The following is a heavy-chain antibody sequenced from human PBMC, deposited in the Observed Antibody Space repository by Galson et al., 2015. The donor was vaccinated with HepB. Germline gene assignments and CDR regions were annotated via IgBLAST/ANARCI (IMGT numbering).Heavy chain of an antibody. Sequence: TLSLTCTVSGGSINYYYWRWIRQSPGRGLEWIGYISDSGNTNYHPSLKSRVTISLDTSKNPFSLRLNSVTAADTAVYYCARQSRAYSSGWYLGSFNYMDVWGKGSTVTVSS. D-gene: IGHD6-19*01. V-gene: IGHV4-59*01. CDR2: ISDSGNT. J-gene: IGHJ6*03. CDR1: GGSINYYY. CDR3: ARQSRAYSSGWYLGSFNYMDV.